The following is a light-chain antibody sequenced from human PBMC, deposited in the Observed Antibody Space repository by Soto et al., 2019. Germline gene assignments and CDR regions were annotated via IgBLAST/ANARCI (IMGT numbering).Light chain of an antibody. V-gene: IGKV3-20*01. CDR3: QQYNNWPWT. Sequence: VWTQSPDTLSLSPWEIATLSCRASQNFGSSYLALYKQNRGQAPRFFIYGASSRATGIPARFSGSGSGTDFTLTISRVDPADFAFYYCQQYNNWPWTFGQGTKVDIK. CDR1: QNFGSSY. CDR2: GAS. J-gene: IGKJ1*01.